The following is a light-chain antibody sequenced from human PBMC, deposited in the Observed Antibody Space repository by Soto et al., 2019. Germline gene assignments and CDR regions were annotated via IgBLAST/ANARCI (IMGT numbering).Light chain of an antibody. J-gene: IGLJ2*01. CDR1: SSDVGEENY. V-gene: IGLV2-8*01. CDR2: EVS. CDR3: SSFALSPVV. Sequence: QSALTQPPSASGSPGQSVTITCSGTSSDVGEENYVSWYQQHPGKVPKLILYEVSKRPSGVPDRFSGSRSGNTASLTVSGLQAEDEADYYCSSFALSPVVFGGGTKVTVL.